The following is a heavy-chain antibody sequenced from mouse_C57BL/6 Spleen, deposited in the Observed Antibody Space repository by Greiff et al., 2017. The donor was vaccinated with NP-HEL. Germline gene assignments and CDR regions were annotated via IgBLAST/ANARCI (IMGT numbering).Heavy chain of an antibody. D-gene: IGHD4-1*01. J-gene: IGHJ4*01. CDR3: ARRGDWDVDYAMDY. V-gene: IGHV3-6*01. Sequence: DVKLVESGPGLVKPSQSLSLTCSVTGYSITSGYYWNWIRQFPGNKLEWMGYISYDGSNNYNPSLKNRISITRDTSKNQFFLKLNSVTTEDTATYYCARRGDWDVDYAMDYWGQGTSVTVSS. CDR2: ISYDGSN. CDR1: GYSITSGYY.